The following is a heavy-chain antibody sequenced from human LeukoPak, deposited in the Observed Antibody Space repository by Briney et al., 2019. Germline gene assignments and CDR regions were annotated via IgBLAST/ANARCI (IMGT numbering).Heavy chain of an antibody. CDR3: ASDLGLAANDAFDV. CDR2: IYSGGST. V-gene: IGHV3-66*01. Sequence: QAGGSLRLSCAASGFTVSGNYMTWVRQAPGKGLEWVSVIYSGGSTNYADSVKGRFTISRDNSKNTLYLQMNSLRAADTAVYYCASDLGLAANDAFDVWGQGTMVTVSS. J-gene: IGHJ3*01. D-gene: IGHD6-19*01. CDR1: GFTVSGNY.